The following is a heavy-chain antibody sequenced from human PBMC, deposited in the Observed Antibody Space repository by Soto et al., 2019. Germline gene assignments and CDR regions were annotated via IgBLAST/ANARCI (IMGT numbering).Heavy chain of an antibody. CDR3: ARGSDSGYEGFDY. V-gene: IGHV4-31*03. Sequence: QVQLQESGPGLVKPSQTLSLTCTVSGGSISSGGYYWSWIRQHPGKGLEWIGYIYYSGSTYYNPSLKSRVTISVDTYKNQSSLKLSSVTAADTAVYYCARGSDSGYEGFDYWGQGTLVTVSS. D-gene: IGHD5-12*01. J-gene: IGHJ4*02. CDR2: IYYSGST. CDR1: GGSISSGGYY.